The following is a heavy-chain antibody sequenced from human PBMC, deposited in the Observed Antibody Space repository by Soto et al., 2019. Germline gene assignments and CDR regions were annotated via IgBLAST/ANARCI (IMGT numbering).Heavy chain of an antibody. CDR3: ARVLHYYDSSGYPNWFDP. J-gene: IGHJ5*02. CDR1: GGSISSGGYS. CDR2: IYHSGST. V-gene: IGHV4-30-2*01. D-gene: IGHD3-22*01. Sequence: LSLTCAVSGGSISSGGYSWSWIRQPPGKGLEWIGYIYHSGSTYYNPSLKSRVTISVDRSKNQFSLKLSSVTAADTAVYYCARVLHYYDSSGYPNWFDPWGQGTLVTVSS.